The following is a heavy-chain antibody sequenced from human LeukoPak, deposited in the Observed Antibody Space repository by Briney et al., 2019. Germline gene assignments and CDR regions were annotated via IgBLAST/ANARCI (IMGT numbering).Heavy chain of an antibody. CDR3: ARVPDYSDFLHFDY. V-gene: IGHV4-38-2*02. D-gene: IGHD4-11*01. Sequence: SETLSLTCTVSGYSISSGYYWGWIRQPPGKGLEWIGSIYHSGSTYYNSSLKSRVTISVDTSKNQFSLKLSSVTAADTAVYYCARVPDYSDFLHFDYWGQGTLVTVSS. J-gene: IGHJ4*02. CDR1: GYSISSGYY. CDR2: IYHSGST.